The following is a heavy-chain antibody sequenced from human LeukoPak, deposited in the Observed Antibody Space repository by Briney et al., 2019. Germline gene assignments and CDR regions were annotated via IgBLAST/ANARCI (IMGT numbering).Heavy chain of an antibody. CDR3: ARDRPLFSWDY. V-gene: IGHV3-21*01. D-gene: IGHD2/OR15-2a*01. Sequence: GGSLRLSCAASGFTFSSYSMNWVRQAPGKGLEWVSSISSSSSYIYYADSLKGRFTISRDSARNSLYLQMNSLRAEDTAVYYCARDRPLFSWDYWGQGTLVTVSS. CDR2: ISSSSSYI. J-gene: IGHJ4*02. CDR1: GFTFSSYS.